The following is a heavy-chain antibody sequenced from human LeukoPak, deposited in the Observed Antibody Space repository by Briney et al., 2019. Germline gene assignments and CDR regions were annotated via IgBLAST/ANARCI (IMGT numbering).Heavy chain of an antibody. CDR2: ISNAGSTM. V-gene: IGHV3-48*01. J-gene: IGHJ3*02. Sequence: GGSLRLSCAASGFTFNDYSMNWVRQAPGRGLEWVSYISNAGSTMYYADSVRGRFTISRDNDKKSLYMQMNSLRAEDTAVYYCTSHTGTGDAFRPFHIWGQGTMVTVSS. CDR1: GFTFNDYS. CDR3: TSHTGTGDAFRPFHI. D-gene: IGHD2-21*02.